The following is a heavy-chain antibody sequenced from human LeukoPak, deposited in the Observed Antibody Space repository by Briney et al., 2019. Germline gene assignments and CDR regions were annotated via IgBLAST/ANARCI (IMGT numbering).Heavy chain of an antibody. V-gene: IGHV3-66*01. J-gene: IGHJ6*02. CDR1: GFTVSTNF. Sequence: GGSLRLSCAASGFTVSTNFMSWVRQAPGKGLEWASVIYSDSRTSYADSVRGRFTISRDNSKKILHLQMSSLRADDTAVYYCARELVAGGGRRGMDVWGQGTTVTVSS. D-gene: IGHD6-19*01. CDR2: IYSDSRT. CDR3: ARELVAGGGRRGMDV.